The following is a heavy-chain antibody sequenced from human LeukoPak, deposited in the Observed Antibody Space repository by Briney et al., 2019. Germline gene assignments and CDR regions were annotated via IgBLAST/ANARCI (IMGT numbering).Heavy chain of an antibody. CDR1: GGSVSSSSYY. J-gene: IGHJ4*02. CDR2: IYYSGST. Sequence: SETLSLTCTVSGGSVSSSSYYWGWIRQPPGKGLEWIGSIYYSGSTYYNPSLKSRVIISVDTSKNQFSLQLSSVTAADTAIYYCARSRNLDYWGQGTLVTVSS. CDR3: ARSRNLDY. V-gene: IGHV4-39*07.